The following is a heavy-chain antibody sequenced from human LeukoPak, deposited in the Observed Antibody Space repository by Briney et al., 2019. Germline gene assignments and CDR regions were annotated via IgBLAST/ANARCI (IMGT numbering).Heavy chain of an antibody. CDR3: ARDLNSSPVSRNYYYYGMDV. D-gene: IGHD5-18*01. CDR2: IYYSGST. CDR1: GGSISSGGYY. V-gene: IGHV4-31*03. J-gene: IGHJ6*02. Sequence: SETLSLTCTVSGGSISSGGYYWSWIRQHPGKGLEWIGYIYYSGSTYYNPSLKSRVTISVDTSKNQFSLKLSSVTAADTAVYYCARDLNSSPVSRNYYYYGMDVWGQGTTVTVSS.